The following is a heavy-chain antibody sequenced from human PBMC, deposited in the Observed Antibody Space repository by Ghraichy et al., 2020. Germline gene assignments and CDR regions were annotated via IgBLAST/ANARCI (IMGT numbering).Heavy chain of an antibody. J-gene: IGHJ4*02. CDR3: VKALRGYSGYDSAPYY. CDR2: ISSNGGST. CDR1: GFTFSSYA. D-gene: IGHD5-12*01. Sequence: GGSLRLSCSASGFTFSSYAMHWVRQAPGKGLEYVSAISSNGGSTYYADSVKGRFTISRDNSKNTLYLQMSSLRAEDTAVYYCVKALRGYSGYDSAPYYWGQGTLVTVSS. V-gene: IGHV3-64D*06.